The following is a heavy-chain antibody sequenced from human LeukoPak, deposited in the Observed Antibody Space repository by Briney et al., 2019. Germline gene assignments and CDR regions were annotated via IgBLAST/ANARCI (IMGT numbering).Heavy chain of an antibody. V-gene: IGHV3-23*01. CDR2: ISGSGGST. Sequence: HAGGSLRLSCAASGFTFSSYAMSWVRQAPGKGLEWVSAISGSGGSTYYAGSVKGRFTISRDNSKNTLYLQMNSLRAEDTAVYYCAKDWRSVAGPRYFDYWGQGTLVTVSS. D-gene: IGHD6-19*01. CDR1: GFTFSSYA. CDR3: AKDWRSVAGPRYFDY. J-gene: IGHJ4*02.